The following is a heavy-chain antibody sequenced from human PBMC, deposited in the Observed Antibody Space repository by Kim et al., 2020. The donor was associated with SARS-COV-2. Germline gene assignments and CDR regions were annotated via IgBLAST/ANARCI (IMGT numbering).Heavy chain of an antibody. CDR1: GYTFTNYG. J-gene: IGHJ4*02. V-gene: IGHV1-18*01. D-gene: IGHD3-22*01. CDR2: ISAYNGNT. Sequence: ASVKVSCKTSGYTFTNYGISWVRQAPGQGLEWMGWISAYNGNTNYAQKLQGRVTMTTDTSTSTAYMELRSLRSDDTVVYYCAREPHTFYDSSGYYAWWGQGTLVTVSS. CDR3: AREPHTFYDSSGYYAW.